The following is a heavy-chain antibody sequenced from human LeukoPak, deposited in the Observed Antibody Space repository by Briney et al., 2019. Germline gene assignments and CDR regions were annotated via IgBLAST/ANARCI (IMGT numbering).Heavy chain of an antibody. CDR3: ATTYRVLFDY. J-gene: IGHJ4*02. CDR1: GYTFTAYH. Sequence: GASVKVSCKASGYTFTAYHMHWVRQAPGKGLEWMGGFDPEDGETIYAQKFQGRVTMTEDTSTDTAYMELSSLRSEDTAVYYCATTYRVLFDYWGQGTLVTVSS. V-gene: IGHV1-24*01. CDR2: FDPEDGET. D-gene: IGHD2-2*01.